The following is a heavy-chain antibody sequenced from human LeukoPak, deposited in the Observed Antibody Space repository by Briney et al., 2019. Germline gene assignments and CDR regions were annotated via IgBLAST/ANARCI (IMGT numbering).Heavy chain of an antibody. D-gene: IGHD6-25*01. CDR2: TYYGGNT. J-gene: IGHJ4*02. V-gene: IGHV4-39*01. Sequence: SETLSLTCTVSGGSISSNSYYWGWIRQPPGKGLEWIGNTYYGGNTYYNPSLKSRVTISVDTSKNQFSLELSSVTAADTAVYYCAAAFDYWGQGTLVTVSS. CDR3: AAAFDY. CDR1: GGSISSNSYY.